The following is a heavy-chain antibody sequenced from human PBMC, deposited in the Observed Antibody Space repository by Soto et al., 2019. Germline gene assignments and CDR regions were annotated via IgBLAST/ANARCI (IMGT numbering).Heavy chain of an antibody. CDR1: GFTVSNNY. CDR3: ARDGTYNWV. J-gene: IGHJ4*02. D-gene: IGHD1-1*01. CDR2: IVSNGDT. Sequence: ELQLVASGGGLVQPGGSLRLSCAASGFTVSNNYVRWVRHAPGKGLEWVSLIVSNGDTRYADSVKGRFTISRDSSSNTLYLLMNSLRVEDTAVYYCARDGTYNWVGGQGIHVTVSS. V-gene: IGHV3-66*01.